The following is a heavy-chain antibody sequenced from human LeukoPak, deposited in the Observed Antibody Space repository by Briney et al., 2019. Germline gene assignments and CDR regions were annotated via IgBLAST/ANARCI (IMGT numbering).Heavy chain of an antibody. CDR1: GYTFTSYG. J-gene: IGHJ5*02. CDR2: ISAYNGNT. V-gene: IGHV1-18*01. Sequence: ASVKVSCKASGYTFTSYGISWVRQAPGQGLECMGWISAYNGNTNYAQKLQGRVTMTTDTSTSTAYMELRSLRSDDTAVYYWARGSITMVRGVIYDNWFDPWGQGTLVTASS. D-gene: IGHD3-10*01. CDR3: ARGSITMVRGVIYDNWFDP.